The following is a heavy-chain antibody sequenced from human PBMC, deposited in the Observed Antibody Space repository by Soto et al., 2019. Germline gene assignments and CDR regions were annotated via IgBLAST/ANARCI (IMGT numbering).Heavy chain of an antibody. Sequence: EVQLVESGGGLVQPGRSLRLSCAASGFTFDDYAMHWVRQAPGKGLEWVSGISWNSGSIGYADSVKGRFTISRDNAKNSLYLQRNSLRAEDTALYYCAKVAVAGGDYYYYYMDVWGKGTTATVSS. D-gene: IGHD6-19*01. CDR1: GFTFDDYA. CDR2: ISWNSGSI. V-gene: IGHV3-9*01. J-gene: IGHJ6*03. CDR3: AKVAVAGGDYYYYYMDV.